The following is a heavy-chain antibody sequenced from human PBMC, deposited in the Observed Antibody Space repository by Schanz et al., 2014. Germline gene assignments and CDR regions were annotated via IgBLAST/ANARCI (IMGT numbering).Heavy chain of an antibody. CDR2: IIPIVDIT. CDR3: ATIGVNDYWRFGLDL. CDR1: GYTFTAYF. V-gene: IGHV1-69*09. D-gene: IGHD3-16*01. Sequence: QVLLVQSGAEVKQPGASVKVSCKASGYTFTAYFIHWVRQAPGQGLEWMGRIIPIVDITNYAQKFLGRVTITADKSTSTAYMELKSLRSADTAVYYCATIGVNDYWRFGLDLWGQGTTVTVSS. J-gene: IGHJ6*02.